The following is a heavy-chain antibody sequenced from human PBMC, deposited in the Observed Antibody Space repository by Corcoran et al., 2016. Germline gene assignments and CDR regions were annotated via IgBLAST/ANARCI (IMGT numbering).Heavy chain of an antibody. CDR2: IYPGDSDT. D-gene: IGHD6-13*01. CDR1: GYTFTSYW. CDR3: ARHAIGTWSRFDY. J-gene: IGHJ4*02. V-gene: IGHV5-51*01. Sequence: EVQLVQSGAEVKKPGESLKISCKGCGYTFTSYWIGWVRQMPGEGLEWMGVIYPGDSDTRYSPPFQGQVTISAHKSINTAYLQWSSLKASDTAIYYCARHAIGTWSRFDYWGQGTLVTVSS.